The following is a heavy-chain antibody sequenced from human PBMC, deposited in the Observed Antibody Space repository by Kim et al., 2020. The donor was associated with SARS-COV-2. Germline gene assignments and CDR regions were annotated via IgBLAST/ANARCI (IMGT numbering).Heavy chain of an antibody. V-gene: IGHV4-34*01. CDR1: GESFSGYY. CDR2: INHSGST. D-gene: IGHD3-10*01. Sequence: SETLSLTCAVYGESFSGYYWTWIRQPPEKGLEWIGEINHSGSTNYNPSLKSRVTISVDTSKNQFSLKLTSLTAADTAVYFCARRNMIRGIDYWGQGTLVT. J-gene: IGHJ4*02. CDR3: ARRNMIRGIDY.